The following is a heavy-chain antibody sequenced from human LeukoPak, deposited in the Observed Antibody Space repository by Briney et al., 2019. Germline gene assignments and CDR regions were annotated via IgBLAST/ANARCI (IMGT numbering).Heavy chain of an antibody. J-gene: IGHJ4*02. CDR2: INTNTGNP. V-gene: IGHV7-4-1*02. Sequence: ASVKVSCKASGYTFTSYAMNWVRQAPGQGLEWMGWINTNTGNPTYAQGFTGRFVFSLDTSVSTAYLQISSLKAEDTAVYYCAREPGAATYYDYVWGSYRLPHYFDYWGQGTLVTVSS. D-gene: IGHD3-16*02. CDR3: AREPGAATYYDYVWGSYRLPHYFDY. CDR1: GYTFTSYA.